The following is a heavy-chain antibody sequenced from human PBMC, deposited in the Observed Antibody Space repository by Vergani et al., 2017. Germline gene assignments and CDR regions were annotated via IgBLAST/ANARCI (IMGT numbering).Heavy chain of an antibody. CDR2: ISGSGGST. CDR1: GFTFSSYA. J-gene: IGHJ3*02. V-gene: IGHV3-23*01. CDR3: ARGAPVEGITGTTGAFDI. D-gene: IGHD1-20*01. Sequence: EVQLLESGGGLVQPGGSLRLSCAASGFTFSSYAMSWVRQAPGKGLEWVSAISGSGGSTYYADSVKGRFTISRDNAKNSLYLQMNSLRAEDTAVYYCARGAPVEGITGTTGAFDIWGQGTMVTVSS.